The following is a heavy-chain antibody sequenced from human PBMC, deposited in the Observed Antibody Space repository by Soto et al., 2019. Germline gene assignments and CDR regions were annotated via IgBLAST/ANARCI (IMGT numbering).Heavy chain of an antibody. CDR1: GYTFTGYY. CDR2: INPNSGDT. CDR3: ARDHYGSGFDY. D-gene: IGHD3-10*01. V-gene: IGHV1-2*04. Sequence: QVQLVQSGAEVKKPGASVKVSCKASGYTFTGYYMHWVRQAPGQGLEWMGWINPNSGDTNYAQKFQGWVTMTRDTSISTAYMELSRLRSDDTAVYYCARDHYGSGFDYWGQGTLVTVSS. J-gene: IGHJ4*02.